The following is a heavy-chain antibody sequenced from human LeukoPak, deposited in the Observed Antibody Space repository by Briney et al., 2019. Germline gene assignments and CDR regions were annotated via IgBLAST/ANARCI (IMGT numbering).Heavy chain of an antibody. J-gene: IGHJ3*02. D-gene: IGHD3-10*01. CDR1: GFTFSSYE. CDR2: ITTTDTTK. CDR3: ARGGFVFDI. V-gene: IGHV3-48*03. Sequence: GGSLRLSCAASGFTFSSYEMNWVRQGPGKGLEWISYITTTDTTKYYTDSVKGRFTISRDNAKNSLYLQMHSLRAEDTAVYCCARGGFVFDIWGQGTVVTVSS.